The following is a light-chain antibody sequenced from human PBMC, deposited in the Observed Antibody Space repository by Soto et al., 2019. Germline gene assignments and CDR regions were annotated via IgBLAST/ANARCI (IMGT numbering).Light chain of an antibody. CDR3: QHFGISPWT. CDR1: QSVSSSY. CDR2: GAS. J-gene: IGKJ1*01. V-gene: IGKV3-20*01. Sequence: EIVLTQSPGTLSLSPGERATLSCRASQSVSSSYLAWYQQKPGQAPRLLIYGASSRATGIPDRFSGSGSGTDFTLTISRREPEDFSVYYCQHFGISPWTFGQGTKVEIK.